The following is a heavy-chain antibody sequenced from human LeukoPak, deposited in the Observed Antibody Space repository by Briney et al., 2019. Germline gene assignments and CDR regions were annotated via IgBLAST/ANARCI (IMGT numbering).Heavy chain of an antibody. CDR3: SRENGAFSPFGY. Sequence: PSGTLSLTCGVSGGSISNTNWRSCVRQPPGQRLEWIVEISLTGLTHYNPSLESRVTVSLDKSKNQLSLHLNSLTGADTAVYYCSRENGAFSPFGYWGQGSLVSVLS. V-gene: IGHV4-4*02. J-gene: IGHJ4*02. CDR2: ISLTGLT. D-gene: IGHD2-8*01. CDR1: GGSISNTNW.